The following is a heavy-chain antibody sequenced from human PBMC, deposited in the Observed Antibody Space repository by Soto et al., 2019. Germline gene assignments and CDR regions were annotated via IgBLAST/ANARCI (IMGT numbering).Heavy chain of an antibody. V-gene: IGHV3-23*01. D-gene: IGHD2-2*01. CDR2: ISGRGDNT. Sequence: EVQLLQSGGGLVQPGGSLRLSCSASGITFSIYAMSWVRQAPGRGLEWVSEISGRGDNTYYADSVEGRFTISRDNSKKTLYLQMNSLRAEDTAIYWVVPSTILYMDVWGEGTTVTVSS. J-gene: IGHJ6*03. CDR3: VPSTILYMDV. CDR1: GITFSIYA.